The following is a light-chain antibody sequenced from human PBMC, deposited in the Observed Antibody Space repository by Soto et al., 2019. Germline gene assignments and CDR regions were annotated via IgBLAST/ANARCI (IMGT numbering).Light chain of an antibody. CDR2: RNN. V-gene: IGLV1-47*01. CDR1: SSNIGSNY. CDR3: AAWDDSLSGHWV. J-gene: IGLJ3*02. Sequence: QSVLIQPPSASGTPGQRVTISCSGSSSNIGSNYVYWYQHLPGTPPKLLIYRNNQRPSGVPDRFSGSKSGTSASLAISGLRSEDEGGYYCAAWDDSLSGHWVFGGGTKVTVL.